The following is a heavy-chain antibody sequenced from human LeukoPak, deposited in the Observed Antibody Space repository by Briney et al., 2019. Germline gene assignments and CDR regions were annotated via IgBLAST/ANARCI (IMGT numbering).Heavy chain of an antibody. CDR1: GYSIRGGDY. J-gene: IGHJ4*02. V-gene: IGHV4-38-2*01. CDR2: IYHSGST. CDR3: ARNRSVTTTPGFDH. Sequence: SETLSLTCAVSGYSIRGGDYWGWIRQSPGKGLEWIGSIYHSGSTHYNPSLKSRVTISVDTSKNQFSLMLNSVTAADTAVYYCARNRSVTTTPGFDHWGQGTLVTVSS. D-gene: IGHD4-17*01.